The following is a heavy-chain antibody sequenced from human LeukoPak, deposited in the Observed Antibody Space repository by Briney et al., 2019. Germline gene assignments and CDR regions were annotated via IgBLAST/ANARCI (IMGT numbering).Heavy chain of an antibody. Sequence: ASVKVSCKASGGTFSSYAISWVRQAPGQGLEWMGGIIPIFSTANYAQKFQGRVTITADESTSTAYMELSSLRSEDTAVYYCARGGNGASYGLWEVVVWGQGTLVTVSS. CDR2: IIPIFSTA. CDR3: ARGGNGASYGLWEVVV. CDR1: GGTFSSYA. V-gene: IGHV1-69*13. J-gene: IGHJ4*02. D-gene: IGHD5-18*01.